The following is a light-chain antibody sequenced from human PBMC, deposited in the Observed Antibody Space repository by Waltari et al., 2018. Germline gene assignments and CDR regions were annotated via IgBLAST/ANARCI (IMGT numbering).Light chain of an antibody. J-gene: IGLJ2*01. CDR2: YDD. Sequence: QSALTQPPSVSGAPRQRVTISCSGTSSNIGDSAVNWYQQLPGKPPKLVIYYDDLVPSGVSDRFSGSKSDSSASLAISGLQSEDEAVYFCAAWDISLNNLLFGGGTKLTVL. CDR1: SSNIGDSA. CDR3: AAWDISLNNLL. V-gene: IGLV1-36*01.